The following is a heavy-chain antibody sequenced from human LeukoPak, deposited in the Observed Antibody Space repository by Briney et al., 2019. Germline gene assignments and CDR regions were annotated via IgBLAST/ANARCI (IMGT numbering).Heavy chain of an antibody. CDR1: GFTFSSYA. D-gene: IGHD6-19*01. J-gene: IGHJ6*03. Sequence: PGGSLRLSCAASGFTFSSYAMHWVRQAPGKGLEYVSAISSNGGSTYYANSVKGRFTISRDNSKNTLYLQTGSLRAEDMAVYYCARDPIAVAGTGYYYYMDVWGRGTTVTVSS. V-gene: IGHV3-64*01. CDR2: ISSNGGST. CDR3: ARDPIAVAGTGYYYYMDV.